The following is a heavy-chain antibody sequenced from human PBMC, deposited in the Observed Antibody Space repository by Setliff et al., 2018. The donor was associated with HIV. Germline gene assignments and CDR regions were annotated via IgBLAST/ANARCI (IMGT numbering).Heavy chain of an antibody. D-gene: IGHD1-26*01. CDR2: ITPVIGRP. CDR3: ARGGWEQPEYFQH. Sequence: SVKVSCKASGGTFSSYAISWVRQAPGQGLEWMGGITPVIGRPNYAQKVQGRVTMTTDTSTSTAYMELRSLRLDDTAAYYCARGGWEQPEYFQHWGQGTLVTVSS. J-gene: IGHJ1*01. CDR1: GGTFSSYA. V-gene: IGHV1-69*10.